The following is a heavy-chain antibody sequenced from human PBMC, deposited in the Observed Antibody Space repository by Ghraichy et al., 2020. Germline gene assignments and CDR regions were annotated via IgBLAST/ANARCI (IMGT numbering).Heavy chain of an antibody. CDR3: ARGGRDGVYYYYDMDV. Sequence: GGSLRLSCAASGFSVSSNYMSWVRQAPGKGLEWVSVIYSAVSAYYADSVRGRFTISRDNSKNTVYLQMNSLGAEDTAVYYCARGGRDGVYYYYDMDVWGQGTTVTVSS. CDR2: IYSAVSA. D-gene: IGHD4-17*01. V-gene: IGHV3-53*01. J-gene: IGHJ6*02. CDR1: GFSVSSNY.